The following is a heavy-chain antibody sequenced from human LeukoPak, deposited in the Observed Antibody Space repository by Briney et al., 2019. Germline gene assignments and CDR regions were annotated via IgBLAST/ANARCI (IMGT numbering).Heavy chain of an antibody. Sequence: SVKVSCKASGGTFSSYAISWVRQAPGQGLEWMGGIIPIFGTVNYAQKFQGRVTMTRDTSISTAYMELSRLRSDDTAVYYCARAVTIFGVVNGLGYWGQGTLVTVSS. D-gene: IGHD3-3*01. J-gene: IGHJ4*02. CDR2: IIPIFGTV. V-gene: IGHV1-69*05. CDR3: ARAVTIFGVVNGLGY. CDR1: GGTFSSYA.